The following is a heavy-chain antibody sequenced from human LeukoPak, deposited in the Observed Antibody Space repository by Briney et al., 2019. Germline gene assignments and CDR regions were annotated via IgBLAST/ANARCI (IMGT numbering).Heavy chain of an antibody. V-gene: IGHV3-53*01. CDR1: GFTVRDGY. J-gene: IGHJ5*02. CDR2: IYVSGTT. CDR3: VRDRGGSSAYNWFDP. Sequence: PGGSLRLSCAASGFTVRDGYMSWVRQAPGKWLEWLAFIYVSGTTFYAASVKGRFTISRDNAKKSLYLQMNRLTDDDTGVYYCVRDRGGSSAYNWFDPWGQGTLVTVSS. D-gene: IGHD6-6*01.